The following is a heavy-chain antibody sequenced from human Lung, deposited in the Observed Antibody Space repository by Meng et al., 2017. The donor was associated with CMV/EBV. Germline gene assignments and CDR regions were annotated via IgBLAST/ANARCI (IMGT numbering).Heavy chain of an antibody. CDR3: TRDSGAYYDSSGFDY. V-gene: IGHV3-21*01. D-gene: IGHD3-22*01. CDR2: ITSSSSYI. Sequence: GESLKISCAASGFTLSSYSMNWVRQAPGKGLEWVSSITSSSSYIYYAGSVKGRFTVSRDNARNSLFLQMNGLRAEDTAVYYCTRDSGAYYDSSGFDYWGQGXLVTVSS. CDR1: GFTLSSYS. J-gene: IGHJ4*02.